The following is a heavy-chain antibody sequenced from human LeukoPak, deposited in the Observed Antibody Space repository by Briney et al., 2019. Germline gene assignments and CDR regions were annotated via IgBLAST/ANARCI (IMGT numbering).Heavy chain of an antibody. CDR1: GFAFSRYS. CDR2: ISGSGDRT. CDR3: ARDHPYSSGWYGYDY. V-gene: IGHV3-23*01. J-gene: IGHJ4*02. D-gene: IGHD6-19*01. Sequence: GGSLRLSCAASGFAFSRYSMNWVRQAPGKGLEWVSIISGSGDRTLHADSVKGRFTVSRDNSKNTVYLQMNSLRAEDTAVYYCARDHPYSSGWYGYDYWGQGTLVTVSS.